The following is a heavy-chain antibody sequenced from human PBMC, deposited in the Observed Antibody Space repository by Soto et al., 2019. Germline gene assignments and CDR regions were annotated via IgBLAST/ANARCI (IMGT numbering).Heavy chain of an antibody. V-gene: IGHV1-69*01. CDR1: GGTFSSYA. J-gene: IGHJ4*02. CDR2: IIPIFGTA. D-gene: IGHD2-2*02. CDR3: ARAAIVVVPAAIPNVATIKGGLDY. Sequence: QVQLVQSGAEVKKPGSSVKVSCKASGGTFSSYAISWVRQAPGQGLEWMGGIIPIFGTANYAQKFQGRVTITADDSTSTAYMELSSLRSEDTAVYYCARAAIVVVPAAIPNVATIKGGLDYWGQGTLVTVSS.